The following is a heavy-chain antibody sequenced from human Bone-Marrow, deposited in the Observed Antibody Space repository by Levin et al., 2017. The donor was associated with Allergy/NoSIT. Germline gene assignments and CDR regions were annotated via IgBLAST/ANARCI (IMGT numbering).Heavy chain of an antibody. J-gene: IGHJ5*02. CDR1: GFTFSTYW. CDR2: IQSNGKT. D-gene: IGHD3-10*01. V-gene: IGHV3-74*01. Sequence: LSLTCAASGFTFSTYWMHWVRQAPGKGLVWVSRIQSNGKTNYADSVKGRFTISRDNAKNTPYLQMNSLTVEDTAVYYCARDRFYSDSGSNFSWFDPWGQGTLVTVSS. CDR3: ARDRFYSDSGSNFSWFDP.